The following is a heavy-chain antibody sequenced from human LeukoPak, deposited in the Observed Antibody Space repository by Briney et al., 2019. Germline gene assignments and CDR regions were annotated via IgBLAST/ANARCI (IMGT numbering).Heavy chain of an antibody. CDR2: ISSGGSAI. V-gene: IGHV3-48*03. J-gene: IGHJ4*02. D-gene: IGHD4-17*01. CDR3: ARETEPAYYGDYSH. Sequence: PGGSLRLSCAASGFTFSSYAMSWVRQAPGKGLEWVSYISSGGSAIYYADSVKGRFTISRDNARNSLYLQMNSLRAEDTAVYYCARETEPAYYGDYSHWGRGTLVTVSS. CDR1: GFTFSSYA.